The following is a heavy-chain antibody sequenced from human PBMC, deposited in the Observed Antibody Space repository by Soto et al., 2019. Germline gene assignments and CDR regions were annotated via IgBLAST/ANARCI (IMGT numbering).Heavy chain of an antibody. CDR3: ARGIQWLVLDYFDY. Sequence: ASVKVSCKASVYTFTSYEINWVRQATGQGLEWMGWMNPNSGNTGYAQKFQGRVTMTRNTSISTAYMELSSLRSEDTAVYYCARGIQWLVLDYFDYWGQGTLVTVSS. D-gene: IGHD6-19*01. V-gene: IGHV1-8*01. CDR1: VYTFTSYE. J-gene: IGHJ4*02. CDR2: MNPNSGNT.